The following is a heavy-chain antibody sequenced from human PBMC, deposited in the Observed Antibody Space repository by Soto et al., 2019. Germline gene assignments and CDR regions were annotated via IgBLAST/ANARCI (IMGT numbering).Heavy chain of an antibody. CDR1: GFTFSSYA. D-gene: IGHD5-18*01. J-gene: IGHJ4*02. Sequence: YLRLSCAASGFTFSSYAMHWVRQAPGKGLEWVAVISYDGSNKYYADSVKGRFTISRDNSKNTLYLQMNSLRAEDTAVYYCARDLSGYSYGPPYFDYWGQGTLVTVSS. CDR2: ISYDGSNK. V-gene: IGHV3-30-3*01. CDR3: ARDLSGYSYGPPYFDY.